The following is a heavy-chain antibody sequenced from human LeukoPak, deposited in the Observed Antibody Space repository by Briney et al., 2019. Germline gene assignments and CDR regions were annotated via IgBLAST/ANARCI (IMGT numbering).Heavy chain of an antibody. CDR1: GGSISSSSYY. CDR2: IYYSGST. V-gene: IGHV4-39*01. D-gene: IGHD3-9*01. CDR3: ARHGKYYDILTGYYKGSYYYYMDV. J-gene: IGHJ6*03. Sequence: SETLSLTCTVSGGSISSSSYYWGWIRQPPGKGLEWIGSIYYSGSTYYNPSLKSRVTISVDTSKNQFSLKLSSVTAADTAVYYCARHGKYYDILTGYYKGSYYYYMDVWGKGTTVTVSS.